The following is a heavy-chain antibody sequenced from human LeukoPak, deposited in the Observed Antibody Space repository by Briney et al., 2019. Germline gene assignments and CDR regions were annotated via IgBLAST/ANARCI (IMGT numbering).Heavy chain of an antibody. CDR2: IFYGGST. CDR3: ATQILLCHYY. Sequence: SETLSLTCTVSGGSISSSRYYWGWIRQPPGKGLERIGAIFYGGSTYYTPSLKSRATISIDTSKTPSSLNLSSVTAADTAVYYCATQILLCHYYWGQGTLVTVSS. J-gene: IGHJ4*02. CDR1: GGSISSSRYY. V-gene: IGHV4-39*02. D-gene: IGHD2/OR15-2a*01.